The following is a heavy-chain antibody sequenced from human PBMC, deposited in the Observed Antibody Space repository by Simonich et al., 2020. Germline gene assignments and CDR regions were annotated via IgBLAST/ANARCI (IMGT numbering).Heavy chain of an antibody. Sequence: QVQLQRWGAGLLKPSETLSLTCAVYGGSFSGYYWSWIRQPPGKGLEWIGEINHSGSTNYNPSLKSRVTISVDTSKNQFSLKLSSVTAADTAVYYCARPLGIVWAFDIWGQGTMVTVSS. CDR2: INHSGST. CDR1: GGSFSGYY. CDR3: ARPLGIVWAFDI. D-gene: IGHD3-16*01. J-gene: IGHJ3*02. V-gene: IGHV4-34*01.